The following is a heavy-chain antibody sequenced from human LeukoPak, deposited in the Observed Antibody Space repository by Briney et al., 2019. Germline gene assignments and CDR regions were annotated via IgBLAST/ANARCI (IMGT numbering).Heavy chain of an antibody. CDR3: ARDGLRFLEWLPYGSFDY. V-gene: IGHV4-39*07. J-gene: IGHJ4*02. Sequence: SETLSLTCTVSGGSISSSNYYWGWIRQPPGKGLEWIGSIYYSGSTYYNPSLKSRVTISVDTSKNQFSLKLSSVTAADTAVYYCARDGLRFLEWLPYGSFDYWGQGTLVTVSS. CDR2: IYYSGST. CDR1: GGSISSSNYY. D-gene: IGHD3-3*01.